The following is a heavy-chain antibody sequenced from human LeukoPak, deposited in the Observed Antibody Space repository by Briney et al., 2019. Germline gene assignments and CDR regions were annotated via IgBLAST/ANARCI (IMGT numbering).Heavy chain of an antibody. CDR3: ARDRRSISGYDTFDY. Sequence: GGSLRLSCAASGFTVSSNYMSWVRQAPGKGLEWVSVIYSGGSTYYADSVKGRFTISRDNSKNTLYLQMNSLRAEDTAVYYCARDRRSISGYDTFDYWGQGTLVTVSS. D-gene: IGHD5-12*01. CDR1: GFTVSSNY. V-gene: IGHV3-53*05. CDR2: IYSGGST. J-gene: IGHJ4*02.